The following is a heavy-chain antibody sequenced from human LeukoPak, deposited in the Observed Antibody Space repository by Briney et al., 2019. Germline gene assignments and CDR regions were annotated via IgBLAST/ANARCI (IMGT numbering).Heavy chain of an antibody. CDR2: INPNSGGT. J-gene: IGHJ4*02. D-gene: IGHD3-10*01. Sequence: ASVKVSCKASGYTFTGYYMHWVRQAPGQGLEWMGWINPNSGGTNYAQKFQGRVTMTRDTSISTAYMELSRLRSDDTAVYYCARNYYGSGRHAEDYWGQGTLVTVSS. CDR1: GYTFTGYY. V-gene: IGHV1-2*02. CDR3: ARNYYGSGRHAEDY.